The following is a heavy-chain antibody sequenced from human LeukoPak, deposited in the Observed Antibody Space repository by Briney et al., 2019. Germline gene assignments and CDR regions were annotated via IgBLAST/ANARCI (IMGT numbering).Heavy chain of an antibody. J-gene: IGHJ4*02. CDR3: ARETHYDILTGYVEGY. V-gene: IGHV3-7*01. CDR1: GFTFSSYW. D-gene: IGHD3-9*01. CDR2: IKQDGSEK. Sequence: GGSLRLSCAASGFTFSSYWMSWVRQAPGKGLEWVANIKQDGSEKYYVDSVKGRFTISRDNAKNTLYLQMNSLRAEDTAVYYCARETHYDILTGYVEGYWGQGTLVTVSS.